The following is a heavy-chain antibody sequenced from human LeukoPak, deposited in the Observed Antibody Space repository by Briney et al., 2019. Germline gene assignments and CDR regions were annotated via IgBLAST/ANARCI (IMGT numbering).Heavy chain of an antibody. CDR3: AKVSGYSSSWYRNYYYMDV. D-gene: IGHD6-13*01. V-gene: IGHV3-33*06. Sequence: PGGSLRLSCAASGFTFSSYGMHWVRQAPGKGLEWVAVIWYDGSNKYYADSVKGRFTISRDNSKNRLYLQMNSLRAEDTAVYYCAKVSGYSSSWYRNYYYMDVWGKGTTVTVSS. CDR1: GFTFSSYG. J-gene: IGHJ6*03. CDR2: IWYDGSNK.